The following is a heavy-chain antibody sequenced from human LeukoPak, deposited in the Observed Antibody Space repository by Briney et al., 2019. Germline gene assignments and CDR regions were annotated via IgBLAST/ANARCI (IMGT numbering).Heavy chain of an antibody. CDR3: ARESTYYYDSSGYYYSHYFDY. Sequence: GGSLRLSCAASGFTFSSYGMHWVRQAPGKGLEWVAVIWYDGSNKYYADSVKGRFTISRDNSKNTLYLQMNSLRAEDTAVYYCARESTYYYDSSGYYYSHYFDYWGQETLVTVSS. J-gene: IGHJ4*02. CDR1: GFTFSSYG. CDR2: IWYDGSNK. D-gene: IGHD3-22*01. V-gene: IGHV3-33*01.